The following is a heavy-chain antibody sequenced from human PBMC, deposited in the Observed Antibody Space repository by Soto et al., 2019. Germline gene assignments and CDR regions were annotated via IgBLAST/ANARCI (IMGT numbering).Heavy chain of an antibody. CDR1: GLTFSSYW. CDR3: ARDQGYCSGGSCYVAGY. Sequence: EVQLVESGGGLVQPGGSLRLSCAASGLTFSSYWMHWVRQAPGKGLVWVSRINSDGSSTTYADSVKGRFTISRDNAKNTLYLQLNSLRAEDTAVYYCARDQGYCSGGSCYVAGYWGQGTLVTVSS. CDR2: INSDGSST. J-gene: IGHJ4*02. D-gene: IGHD2-15*01. V-gene: IGHV3-74*01.